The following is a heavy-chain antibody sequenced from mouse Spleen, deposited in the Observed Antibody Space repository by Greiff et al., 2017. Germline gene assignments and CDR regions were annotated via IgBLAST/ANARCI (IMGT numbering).Heavy chain of an antibody. CDR3: ARRGSYFDY. Sequence: EVQLVESGGGLVKPGGSLKLSCAASGFAFSSYDMSWVRQTPEKRLEWVATISSGGSYTYYPDSVKGRFTISRDNARNTLYLQMSSLRSEDTALYYCARRGSYFDYWGQGTTLTVSS. J-gene: IGHJ2*01. CDR1: GFAFSSYD. V-gene: IGHV5-9*02. CDR2: ISSGGSYT.